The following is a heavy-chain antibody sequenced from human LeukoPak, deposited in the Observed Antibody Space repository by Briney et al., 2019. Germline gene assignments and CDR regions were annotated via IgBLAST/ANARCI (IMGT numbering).Heavy chain of an antibody. V-gene: IGHV4-30-4*08. Sequence: SPTLSLTCTVSGGSISSGDYYWSWIRQPPGKGLEWIGYIYYSGSTYYNPSLKRRVTISVDTSKNQFSLKLSSVTAADTAVYYCAREFSIASRHFDPWGQGNLVIVSS. CDR3: AREFSIASRHFDP. D-gene: IGHD6-6*01. CDR1: GGSISSGDYY. CDR2: IYYSGST. J-gene: IGHJ5*02.